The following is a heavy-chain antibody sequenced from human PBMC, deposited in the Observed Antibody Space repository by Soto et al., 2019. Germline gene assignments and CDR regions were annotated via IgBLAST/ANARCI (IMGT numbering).Heavy chain of an antibody. J-gene: IGHJ4*02. Sequence: SETLSLTCTVSGGSFSSYYWSWIRQPPGKGLEWIGYIYYSGSTNYNPSLKSRITISVDTSKNQFSLKLSSVTAPDTAVYYCARLPFVRGCSGGSCFSYYFDYWGQGTLVTVSS. CDR1: GGSFSSYY. V-gene: IGHV4-59*08. CDR2: IYYSGST. CDR3: ARLPFVRGCSGGSCFSYYFDY. D-gene: IGHD2-15*01.